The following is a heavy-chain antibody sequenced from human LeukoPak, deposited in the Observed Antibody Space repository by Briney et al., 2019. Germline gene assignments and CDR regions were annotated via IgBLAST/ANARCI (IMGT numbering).Heavy chain of an antibody. D-gene: IGHD6-13*01. CDR3: AKDFLRFIAAADPFDY. CDR2: ISGSGGST. J-gene: IGHJ4*02. V-gene: IGHV3-23*01. Sequence: GGSLRLSCAASGFTFSSYAMSWVRQAPGKGLEWVSAISGSGGSTYYADSVKGRFTISRDNSKNTLYLQMNSLRAEDTAVYYCAKDFLRFIAAADPFDYWGRGTLVTVSS. CDR1: GFTFSSYA.